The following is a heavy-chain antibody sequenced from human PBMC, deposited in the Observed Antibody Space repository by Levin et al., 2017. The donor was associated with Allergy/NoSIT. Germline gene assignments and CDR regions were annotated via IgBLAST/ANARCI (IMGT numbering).Heavy chain of an antibody. Sequence: ASVKVSCKASGYTFTSHDINWVRQATGQGLEWMGWMNPNSGNTGYAQKFQGRVTMTRNTSISTAYMELSSLRSEDTAVYYCARGGYHYGSSGDSLCDYWGQGPLVTDSS. CDR3: ARGGYHYGSSGDSLCDY. J-gene: IGHJ4*02. CDR1: GYTFTSHD. D-gene: IGHD3-22*01. CDR2: MNPNSGNT. V-gene: IGHV1-8*01.